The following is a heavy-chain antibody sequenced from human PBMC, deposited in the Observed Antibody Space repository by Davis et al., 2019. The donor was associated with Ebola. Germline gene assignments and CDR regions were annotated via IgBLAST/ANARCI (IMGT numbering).Heavy chain of an antibody. CDR3: AADSTSQYYYYYMDV. CDR2: IVVGSGNT. V-gene: IGHV1-58*01. D-gene: IGHD2-2*01. Sequence: SVKVSCKASGFTFTSSAVQWVQQARGQCLEWIGWIVVGSGNTNYAQKFQERVTITRDISTSTAYMELSSLRSEDTAVYYCAADSTSQYYYYYMDVWGKGTTVTVSS. J-gene: IGHJ6*03. CDR1: GFTFTSSA.